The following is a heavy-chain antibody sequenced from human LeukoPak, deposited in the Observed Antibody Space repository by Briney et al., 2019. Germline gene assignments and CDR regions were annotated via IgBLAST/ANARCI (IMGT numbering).Heavy chain of an antibody. D-gene: IGHD2-8*02. V-gene: IGHV1-2*02. CDR2: INANSGAT. Sequence: ASVKVSCKASGYTFTAYYIYWLRQVPGLRLEWMGWINANSGATNYAETFQGRVTMTRDTSITTAYMELSELTSDDTAVYYCARLRKGTGTGPWGQGTLVTVSS. CDR3: ARLRKGTGTGP. J-gene: IGHJ5*02. CDR1: GYTFTAYY.